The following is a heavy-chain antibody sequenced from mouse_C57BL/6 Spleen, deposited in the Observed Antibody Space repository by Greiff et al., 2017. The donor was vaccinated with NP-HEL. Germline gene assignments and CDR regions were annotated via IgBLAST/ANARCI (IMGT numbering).Heavy chain of an antibody. Sequence: QVQLQQPGAELVKPGASVKLSCKASGYTFTSYWMQWVKQRPGQGLEWIGEIDPSDSYTNYNQKFKGKATLTVDTSSSTAYMQLSSLTSEDSAVYYCAPTGTRNAMDYWGQGTSVTVSS. CDR1: GYTFTSYW. V-gene: IGHV1-50*01. J-gene: IGHJ4*01. D-gene: IGHD4-1*01. CDR2: IDPSDSYT. CDR3: APTGTRNAMDY.